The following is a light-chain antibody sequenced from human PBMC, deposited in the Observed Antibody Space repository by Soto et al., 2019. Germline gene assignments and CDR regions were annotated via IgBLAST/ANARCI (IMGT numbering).Light chain of an antibody. V-gene: IGKV1-33*01. J-gene: IGKJ3*01. CDR2: DAS. Sequence: DIQMTQSPSSLSASVGDRVTISCQASQDINNYLNWYQQRPGQAPKLLIYDASILKTGVPSRFSGSGSGTDFTLTIISLQAEDVATYYCQQYDNCPLAFGPGTKVDIK. CDR3: QQYDNCPLA. CDR1: QDINNY.